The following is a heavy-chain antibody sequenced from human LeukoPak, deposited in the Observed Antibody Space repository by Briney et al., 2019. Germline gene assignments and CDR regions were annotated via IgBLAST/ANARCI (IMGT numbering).Heavy chain of an antibody. CDR3: ARLGSGVDAFDI. J-gene: IGHJ3*02. V-gene: IGHV5-51*01. CDR2: INPADSDT. D-gene: IGHD3-3*01. Sequence: GESLRISCKGSGYSFTTYWIGWVRQMPGKGPEWMGIINPADSDTRYSPSFQGQVTISADKSISTAYLQWSSLKASDTAMYSCARLGSGVDAFDIWGQGTMVTVSS. CDR1: GYSFTTYW.